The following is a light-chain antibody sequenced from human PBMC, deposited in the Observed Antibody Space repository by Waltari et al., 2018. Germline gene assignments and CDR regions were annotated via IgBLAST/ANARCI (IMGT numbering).Light chain of an antibody. V-gene: IGLV4-69*01. CDR3: QTGGHGTWV. CDR1: SGYSSNA. Sequence: QLVLTQSPSASASLGASVKLTCTLSSGYSSNAIAWHQQQPEKGPRYLMTVNSDGSHCKGGGIPDRSSGSGSGAESYLTISSRQAEDEADYYCQTGGHGTWVFGGGTKLTVL. J-gene: IGLJ3*02. CDR2: VNSDGSH.